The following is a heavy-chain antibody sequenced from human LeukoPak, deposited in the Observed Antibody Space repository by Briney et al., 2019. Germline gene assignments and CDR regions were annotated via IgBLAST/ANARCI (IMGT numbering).Heavy chain of an antibody. CDR1: GYTLTSYG. V-gene: IGHV1-18*01. Sequence: ASVKVSCKASGYTLTSYGISWVRQAPGQGLERMGWISAYNGNTNYAQKLQGRVTMTTDTSTSTAYMELRSLRSDDTAVYYCARDGRYGSGSYLGYWGQGTLVTVSS. D-gene: IGHD3-10*01. J-gene: IGHJ4*02. CDR3: ARDGRYGSGSYLGY. CDR2: ISAYNGNT.